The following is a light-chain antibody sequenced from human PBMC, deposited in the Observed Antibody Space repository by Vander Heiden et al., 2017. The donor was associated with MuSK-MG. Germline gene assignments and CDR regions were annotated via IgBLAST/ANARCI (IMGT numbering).Light chain of an antibody. Sequence: IVLTPFPGTLSLSPGERATLSCRASQSVSSSYLAWYQQKPGQAPRLLIYGASSRATGIPDRFSGSGSGTDFTLTISRLEPEDFAVYYCQQYGSSPRTFGQGTKVXIK. CDR3: QQYGSSPRT. J-gene: IGKJ1*01. CDR1: QSVSSSY. V-gene: IGKV3-20*01. CDR2: GAS.